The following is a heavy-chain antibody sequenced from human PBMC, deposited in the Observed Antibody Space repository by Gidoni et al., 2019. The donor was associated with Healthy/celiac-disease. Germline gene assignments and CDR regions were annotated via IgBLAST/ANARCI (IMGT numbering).Heavy chain of an antibody. CDR3: AVTTLIAANAFDI. CDR2: IYSGGST. J-gene: IGHJ3*02. V-gene: IGHV3-53*01. CDR1: GFTVSSNY. D-gene: IGHD6-13*01. Sequence: EVQLVESGGGLIQPGGSLRLSCAASGFTVSSNYMSWVRQAPGKGLEWVSVIYSGGSTYYADSVKGRFTISRDNSKNTLYLQMNSLRAEDTAVYYCAVTTLIAANAFDIWGQGTMVTVSS.